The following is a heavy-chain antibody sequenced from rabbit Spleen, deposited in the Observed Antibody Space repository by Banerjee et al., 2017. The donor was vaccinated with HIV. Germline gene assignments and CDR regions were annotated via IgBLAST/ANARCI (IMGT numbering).Heavy chain of an antibody. CDR3: VRDRANIGGDYGPYYFDL. J-gene: IGHJ4*01. CDR1: GFSLSNNY. D-gene: IGHD2-1*01. CDR2: IDPVFGTT. V-gene: IGHV1S7*01. Sequence: QSLQESGGGLFQPGGSLTLTCKASGFSLSNNYVNWVRLAPGKGLEWIGYIDPVFGTTYYASWVNGRFTISSHNAQNTLYLQLNSLTAADTATYFCVRDRANIGGDYGPYYFDLWGPGTLVTVS.